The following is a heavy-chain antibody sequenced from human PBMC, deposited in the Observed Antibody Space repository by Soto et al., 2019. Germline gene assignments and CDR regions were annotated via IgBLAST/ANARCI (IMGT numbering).Heavy chain of an antibody. CDR2: IYPGDSDT. V-gene: IGHV5-51*01. J-gene: IGHJ4*02. CDR1: GYSFTSYW. D-gene: IGHD3-22*01. CDR3: ARHYYYDSSGYPDY. Sequence: LGEPLKISWKGSGYSFTSYWIGWVRQMPGKGLEWMGIIYPGDSDTRYSPSFQGQVTISADKSISTAYLQWSSLKASDTAMYYCARHYYYDSSGYPDYWGQGTLVTVSS.